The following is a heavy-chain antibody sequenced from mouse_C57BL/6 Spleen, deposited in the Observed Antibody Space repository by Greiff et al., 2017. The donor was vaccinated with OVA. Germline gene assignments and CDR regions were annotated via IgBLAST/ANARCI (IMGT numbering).Heavy chain of an antibody. D-gene: IGHD2-4*01. Sequence: EVKLVESGGGLVKPGGSLKLSCAASGFTFSDYGTHWVRQAPEKGLEWVAYISSGSSTIYYADTVKGRFTISRDNAKNTLFLQMTSLRSEDTAMYYCATYDYAWFAYWGQGTLVTVSA. CDR3: ATYDYAWFAY. J-gene: IGHJ3*01. CDR2: ISSGSSTI. V-gene: IGHV5-17*01. CDR1: GFTFSDYG.